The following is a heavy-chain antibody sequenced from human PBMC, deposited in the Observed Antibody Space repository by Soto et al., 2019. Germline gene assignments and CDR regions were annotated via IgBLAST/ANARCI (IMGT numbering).Heavy chain of an antibody. J-gene: IGHJ5*02. CDR2: INHSGST. Sequence: SETLSLTCAVYGGSFSGYYWSWIRQPPGKGLEWIGEINHSGSTNYNPSLKSRVTISVDTSKNQFSLKLSSVTAADTAVYYCARGKGRSLEWLQTIKRNNWFDPWGQGTLVTVSS. CDR1: GGSFSGYY. CDR3: ARGKGRSLEWLQTIKRNNWFDP. V-gene: IGHV4-34*01. D-gene: IGHD3-3*01.